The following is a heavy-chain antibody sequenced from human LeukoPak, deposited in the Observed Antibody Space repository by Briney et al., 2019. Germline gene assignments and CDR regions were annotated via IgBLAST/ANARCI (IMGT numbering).Heavy chain of an antibody. D-gene: IGHD6-6*01. CDR3: ARDSEYSSSLPLDY. CDR2: IKQDGSEK. Sequence: GGSLRLSCAASGFTFSSYWMSLVRQAPGKGLEWVANIKQDGSEKYYVDSVKGRFTISRDNAKNSLYLQMSSLRAEDTAVYYCARDSEYSSSLPLDYWGQGTLVTVSS. V-gene: IGHV3-7*01. CDR1: GFTFSSYW. J-gene: IGHJ4*02.